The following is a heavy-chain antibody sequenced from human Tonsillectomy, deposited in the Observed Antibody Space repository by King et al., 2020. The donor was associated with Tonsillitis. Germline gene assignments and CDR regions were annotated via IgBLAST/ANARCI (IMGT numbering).Heavy chain of an antibody. Sequence: QLVESGAEVKKPGASVKVSCKASGHTFSSYGISWVRQAPGQGLEWMGWISGYNGNTNYAQKLQGRVTMTTDTSTSTAYMELRSLRSDDTAVYYCAIDQSGYQLLSLFYYWGQGTLVTVSS. D-gene: IGHD2-2*01. V-gene: IGHV1-18*04. CDR1: GHTFSSYG. CDR3: AIDQSGYQLLSLFYY. CDR2: ISGYNGNT. J-gene: IGHJ4*02.